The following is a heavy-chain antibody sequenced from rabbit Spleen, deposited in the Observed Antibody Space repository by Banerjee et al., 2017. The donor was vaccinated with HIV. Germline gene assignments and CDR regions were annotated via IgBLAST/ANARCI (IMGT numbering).Heavy chain of an antibody. CDR3: ARKEGTAGGWNGPYYFNL. D-gene: IGHD4-2*01. CDR1: GFSFSSGYW. CDR2: IHTSGGGA. V-gene: IGHV1S40*01. Sequence: QSLEESGGDLVKPGASLTLTCTASGFSFSSGYWICWVRQAPGKGLEWIACIHTSGGGAYYASWVNGRFTISKTSSTTVDLQMTSLTGADTATYFCARKEGTAGGWNGPYYFNLWGPGTLVTVS. J-gene: IGHJ4*01.